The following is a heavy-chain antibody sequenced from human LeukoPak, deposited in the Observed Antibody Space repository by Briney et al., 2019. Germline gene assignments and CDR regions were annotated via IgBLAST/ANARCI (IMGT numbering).Heavy chain of an antibody. D-gene: IGHD1-14*01. Sequence: GGSLRLSCAASGFTFSKAWMSWVRQAPGKGLEWVARIRADGTTDYAAPVKGRFTISRDDSMNTLSLQMDSLQTGDTAVYYCAADVPSPLAQIDYWGQGTPVTVSS. CDR2: IRADGTT. J-gene: IGHJ4*02. V-gene: IGHV3-15*01. CDR3: AADVPSPLAQIDY. CDR1: GFTFSKAW.